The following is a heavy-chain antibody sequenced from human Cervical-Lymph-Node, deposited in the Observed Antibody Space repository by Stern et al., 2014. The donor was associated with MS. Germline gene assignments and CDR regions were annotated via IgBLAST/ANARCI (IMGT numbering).Heavy chain of an antibody. Sequence: QVQLVESGAEVKKPGASVKVSCKASGYTFSFSGITWVRQAPGQGLEWVGWISTYNDNTNYAQKFQDRVTMTTDTSTATAYMELRSLRSDDTAVYYCAKVDPPAPYHYNSNLDPWGQGTLVTVSS. J-gene: IGHJ5*02. CDR2: ISTYNDNT. D-gene: IGHD3-22*01. CDR1: GYTFSFSG. CDR3: AKVDPPAPYHYNSNLDP. V-gene: IGHV1-18*01.